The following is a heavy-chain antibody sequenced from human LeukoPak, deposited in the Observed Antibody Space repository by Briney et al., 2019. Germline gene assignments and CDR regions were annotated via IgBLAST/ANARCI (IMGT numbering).Heavy chain of an antibody. V-gene: IGHV3-7*01. Sequence: PGGSLRLSCAASGFTFSIYSMNWVRQAPGKGLEWVANIKQDGSEKYYVDSVKGRFTISRDNAKNSLYLQMNSLRAEDTAVYYCARGSVLAVAGNWGQGTLVTVSS. CDR3: ARGSVLAVAGN. J-gene: IGHJ4*02. CDR1: GFTFSIYS. D-gene: IGHD6-19*01. CDR2: IKQDGSEK.